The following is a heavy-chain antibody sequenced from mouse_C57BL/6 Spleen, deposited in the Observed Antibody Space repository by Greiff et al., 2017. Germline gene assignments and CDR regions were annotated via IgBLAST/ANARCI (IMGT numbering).Heavy chain of an antibody. Sequence: DVQLQESGGGLVQPKGSLKLSCAASGFSFNTYAMNWVRQAPGKGLEWVARIRSKSNNYATYYADSVKDRFTISRDDSESMLYLQMNNLKTEDTAMYYCVRQGGYYVEWYFDVWGTGTTVTVSS. CDR2: IRSKSNNYAT. CDR3: VRQGGYYVEWYFDV. CDR1: GFSFNTYA. V-gene: IGHV10-1*01. D-gene: IGHD2-3*01. J-gene: IGHJ1*03.